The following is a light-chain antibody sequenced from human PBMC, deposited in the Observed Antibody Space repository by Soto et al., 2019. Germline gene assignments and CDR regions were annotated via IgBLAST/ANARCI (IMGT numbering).Light chain of an antibody. V-gene: IGLV2-11*01. CDR1: SSDVGGYNH. J-gene: IGLJ1*01. CDR2: DVS. Sequence: QSALTQPRSVSGSPRESVTISCTGTSSDVGGYNHVSWYQQNPGEAPKVMIFDVSKRPSGVPDRFSGSKSDNTASLTISGLQAEDEADYYCCSYAGSSAYVFGAGTKVTVL. CDR3: CSYAGSSAYV.